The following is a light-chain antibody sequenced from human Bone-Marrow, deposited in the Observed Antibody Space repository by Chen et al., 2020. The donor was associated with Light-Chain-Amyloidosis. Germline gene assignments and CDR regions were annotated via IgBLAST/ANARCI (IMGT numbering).Light chain of an antibody. CDR2: RNN. V-gene: IGLV1-47*01. J-gene: IGLJ1*01. CDR1: SSNIGINY. CDR3: AAWDGSLSGYV. Sequence: QSVLTQPPPAPGPPGLRVTNPLSGASSNIGINYVSWYQHFPGAAPNSLIHRNNQRPSGVPDRFSASKSGTSAFLAISGLRSEDEADYYCAAWDGSLSGYVFGTGTKVIVL.